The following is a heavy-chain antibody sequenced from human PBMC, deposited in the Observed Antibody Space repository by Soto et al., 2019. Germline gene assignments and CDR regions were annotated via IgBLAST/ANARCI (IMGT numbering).Heavy chain of an antibody. V-gene: IGHV1-8*01. Sequence: QVQLVQSGAKVKRPGASLKVSCQASGYTFTTYDINWVRQAPGQGLEWMGWMNPYTGKAGYAQKFQGRVTMTRDNSISTAYMELSSLRSEDTAVYYCARRKERSGPNYFDYWGLGTLVTVSS. CDR1: GYTFTTYD. D-gene: IGHD6-25*01. CDR3: ARRKERSGPNYFDY. CDR2: MNPYTGKA. J-gene: IGHJ4*02.